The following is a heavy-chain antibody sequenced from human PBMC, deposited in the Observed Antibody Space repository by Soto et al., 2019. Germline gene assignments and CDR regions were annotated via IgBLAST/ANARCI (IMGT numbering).Heavy chain of an antibody. J-gene: IGHJ6*02. CDR1: GVSISSYY. CDR2: IYYSGST. V-gene: IGHV4-59*08. D-gene: IGHD3-10*01. Sequence: SETLSLTCTVSGVSISSYYWSWIRQPPGKGLEWIGYIYYSGSTNYNPSLKSRVTISVDTSKNQFSLKLSSVTAADTAVYYCARRSYGSGSYVYYAMDVWGQGTTVTVSS. CDR3: ARRSYGSGSYVYYAMDV.